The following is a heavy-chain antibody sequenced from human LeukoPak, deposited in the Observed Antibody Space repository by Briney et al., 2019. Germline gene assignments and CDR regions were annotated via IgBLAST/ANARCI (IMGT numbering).Heavy chain of an antibody. J-gene: IGHJ4*02. D-gene: IGHD3-22*01. CDR2: ISGSGDNT. CDR1: GFTFSSYA. V-gene: IGHV3-23*01. Sequence: GGSLRLSCAASGFTFSSYAMSWVRQAPGKGLDWVSAISGSGDNTYYADSVKGRFTISRDNSKNTLYVQVNSLGTEDTAAYYCAKGSYYDSSGSFYFDYWGQGTLVTVSS. CDR3: AKGSYYDSSGSFYFDY.